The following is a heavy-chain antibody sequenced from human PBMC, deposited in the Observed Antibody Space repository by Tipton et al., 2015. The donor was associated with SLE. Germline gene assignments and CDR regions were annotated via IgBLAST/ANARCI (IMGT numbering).Heavy chain of an antibody. V-gene: IGHV3-74*01. J-gene: IGHJ4*02. CDR2: ISGTGVYT. Sequence: SLRLSCAASGFTFSSYWMHWVRQAPGKGLEWVSTISGTGVYTYYADSVKGRFTISRDNAKNTLFLQMNSLRAEDTAMYYCVRDLGSSSSFDYWGQGTLVTVSS. D-gene: IGHD6-6*01. CDR3: VRDLGSSSSFDY. CDR1: GFTFSSYW.